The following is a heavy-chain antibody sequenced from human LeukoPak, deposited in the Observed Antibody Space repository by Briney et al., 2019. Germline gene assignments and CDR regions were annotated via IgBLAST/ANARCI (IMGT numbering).Heavy chain of an antibody. Sequence: PSETLSLTCAVYGGSFSGYYWSWLRQPPGKGLEWIGEINHSGSTNYNPSLKSRVTISVDTSKNQFSLKLSSVTAADTAVYYCASRPYGDYVIDFDYWGQGTLVTVSS. J-gene: IGHJ4*02. CDR1: GGSFSGYY. V-gene: IGHV4-34*01. CDR2: INHSGST. D-gene: IGHD4-17*01. CDR3: ASRPYGDYVIDFDY.